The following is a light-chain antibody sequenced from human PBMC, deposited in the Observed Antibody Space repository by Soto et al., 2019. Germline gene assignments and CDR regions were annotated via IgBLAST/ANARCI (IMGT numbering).Light chain of an antibody. CDR1: SSNIGSNY. J-gene: IGLJ7*01. CDR2: RNN. V-gene: IGLV1-47*01. Sequence: QSVLTQPPSASGTPGQRVTIACSGSSSNIGSNYVYWYQQLPGTAPQLLIYRNNQRPSGVPDRFSGSKSGTSASLAISGLRSEDEADYYCAAWEDSLSASVFGGGTQLTVL. CDR3: AAWEDSLSASV.